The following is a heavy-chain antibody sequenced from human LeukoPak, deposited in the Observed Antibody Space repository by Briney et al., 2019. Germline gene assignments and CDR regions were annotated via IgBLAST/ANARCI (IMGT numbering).Heavy chain of an antibody. Sequence: GGALRLSCAASGFTFSRYVMSWVRQAPRKGLQWVSNINGAGTSTYYADSVKGRFTISRDNSKNTLYLQMNSLRAEDTAVYYCAKSSGYSSGWFVYWGQGTLVTVSS. D-gene: IGHD6-19*01. J-gene: IGHJ4*02. CDR3: AKSSGYSSGWFVY. V-gene: IGHV3-23*01. CDR2: INGAGTST. CDR1: GFTFSRYV.